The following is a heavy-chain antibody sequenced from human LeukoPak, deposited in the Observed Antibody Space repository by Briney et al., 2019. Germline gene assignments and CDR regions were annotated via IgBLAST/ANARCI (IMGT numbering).Heavy chain of an antibody. CDR2: IFYSGST. J-gene: IGHJ4*02. Sequence: SQTLSLTCTVSGGSIGSGGYFWSWIRQHPGKGLESIGYIFYSGSTYYNPSLKSRVTISIDTSKNQFSLDLSSVTAADTAVYYCARVETVMAAPYYFDYWGQGTLVTVSS. D-gene: IGHD3-16*01. CDR3: ARVETVMAAPYYFDY. V-gene: IGHV4-31*03. CDR1: GGSIGSGGYF.